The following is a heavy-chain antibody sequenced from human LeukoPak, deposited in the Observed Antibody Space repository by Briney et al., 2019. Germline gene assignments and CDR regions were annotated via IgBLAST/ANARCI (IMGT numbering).Heavy chain of an antibody. D-gene: IGHD6-25*01. CDR1: GFIFSNYG. CDR2: IWYDGSND. J-gene: IGHJ4*02. CDR3: AKDAADSRPDY. Sequence: GGSLRLSCTASGFIFSNYGMHWVRQAPGKGLEWVALIWYDGSNDQYAESVKGRFTISRDNSKNTPYLQMNSLRIEDTAVYYCAKDAADSRPDYWGQGTLVTVSS. V-gene: IGHV3-33*06.